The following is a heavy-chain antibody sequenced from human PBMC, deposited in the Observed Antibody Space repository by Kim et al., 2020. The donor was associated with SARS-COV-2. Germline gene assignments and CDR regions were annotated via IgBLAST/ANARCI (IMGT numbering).Heavy chain of an antibody. CDR1: GFTFSSYA. Sequence: GGSLRLSCAASGFTFSSYAMSWVRQAPGKGLEWVSGISGSGGSTYYADSVKGRFTISRDNSNNTLYLQMNSLRAEDTAVYYCAKDISEAGGLRLKEGDYWGQGTLVTVSS. CDR3: AKDISEAGGLRLKEGDY. J-gene: IGHJ4*02. CDR2: ISGSGGST. D-gene: IGHD5-12*01. V-gene: IGHV3-23*01.